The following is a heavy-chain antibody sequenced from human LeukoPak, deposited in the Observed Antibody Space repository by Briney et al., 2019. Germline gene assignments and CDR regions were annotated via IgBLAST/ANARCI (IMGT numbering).Heavy chain of an antibody. V-gene: IGHV4-59*01. J-gene: IGHJ2*01. CDR1: GGSMSTFY. CDR3: ARGGDGNVDWYFDL. CDR2: VYYSGST. Sequence: SETLSLTCTVPGGSMSTFYRSWIRQTPGKGLEWIGYVYYSGSTKYNPSLGSRVTMSIDTSKHQFSLKLSSVTTVDTAFYYCARGGDGNVDWYFDLWGRGTLVTVSS.